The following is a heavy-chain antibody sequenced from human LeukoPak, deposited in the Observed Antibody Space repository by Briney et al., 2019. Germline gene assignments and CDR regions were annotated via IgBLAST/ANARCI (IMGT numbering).Heavy chain of an antibody. CDR1: GGSISTGTDY. CDR2: VYTTGIT. V-gene: IGHV4-61*02. D-gene: IGHD6-6*01. Sequence: PSQTLSLTCSVSGGSISTGTDYWSWIRQPAGQGLECIGRVYTTGITHYNPSLKSRVHISVDASKNQFSLNLTSVTAADTAVYYCASEHLASRRNWVDPWGQGALVTVSS. J-gene: IGHJ5*02. CDR3: ASEHLASRRNWVDP.